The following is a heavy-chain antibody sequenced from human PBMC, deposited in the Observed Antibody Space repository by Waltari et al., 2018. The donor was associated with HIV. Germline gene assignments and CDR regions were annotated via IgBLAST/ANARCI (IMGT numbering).Heavy chain of an antibody. CDR2: IIPSCVTA. D-gene: IGHD3-9*01. V-gene: IGHV1-69*01. CDR1: RGTFINYA. Sequence: QVQLVQSGAEVKMPGSSVKVSCKASRGTFINYAITWVRRSPGQGLEWRGGIIPSCVTANYAQKFQGRVTITADESTSTAYMELSGLSSEDTAMYYCAKEARVYYEILTGQESFHIWGQGTMVIVSS. CDR3: AKEARVYYEILTGQESFHI. J-gene: IGHJ3*02.